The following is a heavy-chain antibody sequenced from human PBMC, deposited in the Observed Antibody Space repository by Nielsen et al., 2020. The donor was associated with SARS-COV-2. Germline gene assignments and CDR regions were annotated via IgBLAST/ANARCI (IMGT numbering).Heavy chain of an antibody. CDR3: ARRSYYGMDV. CDR2: ICSGGST. CDR1: GFTVSSNY. Sequence: GESLKISCAASGFTVSSNYMSWVRQAPGKGLEWVSVICSGGSTYYADSVKGRFTISRDNSKNTLYLQMNSLRAEDTAVYYCARRSYYGMDVWGQGTTVTVSS. D-gene: IGHD6-19*01. J-gene: IGHJ6*02. V-gene: IGHV3-53*01.